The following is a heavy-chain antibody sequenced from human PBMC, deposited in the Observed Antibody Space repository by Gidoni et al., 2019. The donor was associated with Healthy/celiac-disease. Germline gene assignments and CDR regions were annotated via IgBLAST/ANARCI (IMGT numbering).Heavy chain of an antibody. V-gene: IGHV3-66*02. CDR2: IYSGGST. CDR3: ARAWFYRTAMVTGEAGNFDY. Sequence: EVQLVESGGGLVQPGGSLRLSCAASGFTVSSNSMSWVRQAPGKGLEWVSVIYSGGSTYYADSVKGRFTISRDNSKNTLYLQMNSLRAEDTAVYYCARAWFYRTAMVTGEAGNFDYWGQGTLVTVSS. CDR1: GFTVSSNS. D-gene: IGHD5-18*01. J-gene: IGHJ4*02.